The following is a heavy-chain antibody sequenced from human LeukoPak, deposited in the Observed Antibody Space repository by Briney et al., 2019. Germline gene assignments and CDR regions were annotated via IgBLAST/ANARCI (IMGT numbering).Heavy chain of an antibody. CDR1: GFTFSIAW. CDR2: IKQDGSDT. CDR3: AREYDFWSGYYPHFDH. Sequence: PGGSLRLSCAASGFTFSIAWMSWVRQAPGRGLEWVANIKQDGSDTYYVASVKGRFTISRDNAKNSLYLQMNSLRAEDTAVYYCAREYDFWSGYYPHFDHWGQGTLVTVSS. D-gene: IGHD3-3*01. J-gene: IGHJ4*02. V-gene: IGHV3-7*01.